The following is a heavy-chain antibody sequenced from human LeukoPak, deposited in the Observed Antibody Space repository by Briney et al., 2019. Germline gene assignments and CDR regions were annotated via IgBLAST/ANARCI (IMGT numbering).Heavy chain of an antibody. CDR1: GYIFINYD. J-gene: IGHJ4*02. Sequence: ASVKVSCKASGYIFINYDINWVRQATGQGLEWMGWMNRNSGNTGFAQKFQGRVTITRNTSISTVYMELSSLTSEDTGVYYCAIGTQTNTFDYWGQGTLVTVSS. D-gene: IGHD1-7*01. V-gene: IGHV1-8*03. CDR2: MNRNSGNT. CDR3: AIGTQTNTFDY.